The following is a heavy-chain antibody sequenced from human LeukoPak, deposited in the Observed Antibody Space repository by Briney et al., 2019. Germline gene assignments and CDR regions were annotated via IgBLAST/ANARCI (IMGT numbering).Heavy chain of an antibody. Sequence: GASVKVSCKASGYTFTSYGISWVRQAPGQGLEWMGWISAYNGNTNYAQKLQGRVTMTTDTSTSTAYMELRSLRSDDTAVYYCARPDFYYDSPDAFDIWGQGTMVTVSS. D-gene: IGHD3-22*01. J-gene: IGHJ3*02. V-gene: IGHV1-18*01. CDR2: ISAYNGNT. CDR1: GYTFTSYG. CDR3: ARPDFYYDSPDAFDI.